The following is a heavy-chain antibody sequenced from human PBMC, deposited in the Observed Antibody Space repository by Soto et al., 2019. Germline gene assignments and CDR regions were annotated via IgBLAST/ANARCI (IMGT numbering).Heavy chain of an antibody. CDR3: AREPEPTGGYCSSTSCYGMDV. V-gene: IGHV5-10-1*01. CDR1: GYSFTSYW. Sequence: HGESLKISCKGSGYSFTSYWISWVRQMPGKGLEWMGRIDPSDSYTNYSPSFQGHVTISADKSISTAYLQWSSLKASDTAMYYCAREPEPTGGYCSSTSCYGMDVWGQGTTVTVSS. CDR2: IDPSDSYT. D-gene: IGHD2-2*01. J-gene: IGHJ6*02.